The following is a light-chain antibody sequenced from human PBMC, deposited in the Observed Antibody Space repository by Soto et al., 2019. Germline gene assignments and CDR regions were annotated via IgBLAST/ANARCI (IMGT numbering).Light chain of an antibody. J-gene: IGKJ3*01. Sequence: EIVFTQSPDTLSLSPGERATLFCRASQTLSINSLAWCQQKPGQASRLLIYAASTRDTGIPDRFNGSGSGTDFALTINRLEPEDFAVYYCQQYDGAPLTFGPGTKVDIK. CDR2: AAS. V-gene: IGKV3-20*01. CDR1: QTLSINS. CDR3: QQYDGAPLT.